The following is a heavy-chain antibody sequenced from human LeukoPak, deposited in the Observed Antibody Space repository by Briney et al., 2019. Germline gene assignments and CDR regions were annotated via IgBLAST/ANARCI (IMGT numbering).Heavy chain of an antibody. J-gene: IGHJ5*02. V-gene: IGHV4-34*01. CDR3: ARWVQRWLQFNNWFDP. CDR1: GGSISGYY. D-gene: IGHD5-24*01. CDR2: INHSGST. Sequence: SETLSLTCTVSGGSISGYYWSWIRQPPGKGLEWIGEINHSGSTNYNPSLKSRVTISVDTSKNQFSLKLSSVTAADTAVYYCARWVQRWLQFNNWFDPWGQGTLVTVSS.